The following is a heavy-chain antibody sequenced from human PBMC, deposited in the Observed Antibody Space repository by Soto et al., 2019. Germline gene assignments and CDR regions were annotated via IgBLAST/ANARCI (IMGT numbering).Heavy chain of an antibody. J-gene: IGHJ3*01. Sequence: ASVKVSCKASGYTFTSYGISWVRQAPGQGLEWMGWMNPNSGNTGYAQKFQGRVTMTRNTSISTAYMELSSLRSEDTAVYYCARGIMITFGGVIVPVWGQGTMVTVSS. V-gene: IGHV1-8*02. CDR2: MNPNSGNT. CDR1: GYTFTSYG. CDR3: ARGIMITFGGVIVPV. D-gene: IGHD3-16*02.